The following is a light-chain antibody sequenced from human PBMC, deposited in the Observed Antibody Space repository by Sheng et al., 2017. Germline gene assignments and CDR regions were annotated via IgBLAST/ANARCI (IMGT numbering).Light chain of an antibody. CDR3: QQLNSSPWT. Sequence: DIQLTQSPSFLSASVGDRVTITCRASQGISSYVAWYQQKPGKAPKLLIYAASTLQSGVPSRFSGSGSGTEFTLTISALQPEDFAIYYCQQLNSSPWTFGQGTEGGSQT. CDR1: QGISSY. V-gene: IGKV1-9*01. J-gene: IGKJ1*01. CDR2: AAS.